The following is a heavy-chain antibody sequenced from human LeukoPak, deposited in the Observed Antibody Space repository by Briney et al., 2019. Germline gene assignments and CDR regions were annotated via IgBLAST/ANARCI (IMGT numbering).Heavy chain of an antibody. Sequence: SETLFLTCAVYGGSFSGYYWSWIRQPPGKGLEWIGEINHSGSTNYNPSLKSRVTISVDTSKNQFSLQLNSVTPEDTAVYYCARALAVPAAIHLTPASDAFDIWGQGTMVTVSS. J-gene: IGHJ3*02. V-gene: IGHV4-34*01. D-gene: IGHD2-2*01. CDR2: INHSGST. CDR1: GGSFSGYY. CDR3: ARALAVPAAIHLTPASDAFDI.